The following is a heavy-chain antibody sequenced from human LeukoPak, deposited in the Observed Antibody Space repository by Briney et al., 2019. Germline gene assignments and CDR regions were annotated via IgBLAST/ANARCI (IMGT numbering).Heavy chain of an antibody. J-gene: IGHJ6*02. CDR1: GYSFTSYW. CDR3: ARSYYGSGSYSSYYYGMDV. D-gene: IGHD3-10*01. CDR2: IYPGDPDT. Sequence: RESLKISCKGSGYSFTSYWIGWVRQMPGKGLEWMGIIYPGDPDTRYSPSFQGQVTISADKSISTAYLQWSSLKASDTAMYYCARSYYGSGSYSSYYYGMDVWGQGTTVTVSS. V-gene: IGHV5-51*01.